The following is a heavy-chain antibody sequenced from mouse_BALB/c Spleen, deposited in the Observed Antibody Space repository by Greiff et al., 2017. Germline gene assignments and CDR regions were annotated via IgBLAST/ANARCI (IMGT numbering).Heavy chain of an antibody. CDR2: IRSKSNNYAT. CDR1: GFTFNTYA. CDR3: VRHNRYDEDYFDY. V-gene: IGHV10-1*02. D-gene: IGHD2-14*01. Sequence: EVMLVESGGGLVQPKGSLKLSCAASGFTFNTYAMNWVRQAPGKGLEWVARIRSKSNNYATYYADSVKDRFTISRDDSQSMLYLQMNNLKTEDTAMYYCVRHNRYDEDYFDYWGQGTTLTVSS. J-gene: IGHJ2*01.